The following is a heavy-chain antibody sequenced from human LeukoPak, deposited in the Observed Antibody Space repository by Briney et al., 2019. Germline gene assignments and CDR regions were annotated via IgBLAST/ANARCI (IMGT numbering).Heavy chain of an antibody. CDR1: GGSISSGGYY. V-gene: IGHV4-31*03. D-gene: IGHD6-19*01. Sequence: PSETLSLTCTVSGGSISSGGYYWSWICQHPGKGLEWIGYIYYSGSTYYNPSLKSRVTISVDTSKNQFSLKLSSVTAADTAVYYCAREKSSGWYLWGQGTLVTVSS. J-gene: IGHJ4*02. CDR2: IYYSGST. CDR3: AREKSSGWYL.